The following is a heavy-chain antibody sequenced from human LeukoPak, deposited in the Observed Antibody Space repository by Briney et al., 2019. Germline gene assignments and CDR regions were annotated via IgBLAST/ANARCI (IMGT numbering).Heavy chain of an antibody. Sequence: GPSVKGSCNASGRTFSTYAISWVRQAPGQRLEWMGGIIPIFGTANYAQKFQGRVTITADKSTSTAYMELSSLRSEDTAVYYCAIQTYYDILTGGAFDIWGQGTMVTVSS. D-gene: IGHD3-9*01. CDR3: AIQTYYDILTGGAFDI. J-gene: IGHJ3*02. V-gene: IGHV1-69*06. CDR2: IIPIFGTA. CDR1: GRTFSTYA.